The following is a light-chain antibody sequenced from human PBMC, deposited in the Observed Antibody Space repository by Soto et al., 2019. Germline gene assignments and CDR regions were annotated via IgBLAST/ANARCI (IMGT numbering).Light chain of an antibody. J-gene: IGLJ1*01. CDR1: SSNIGSYT. CDR2: NNN. V-gene: IGLV1-44*01. CDR3: AAWDDSLNGLV. Sequence: QSVLTQPTSASGTPGQRVTISCSGSSSNIGSYTVNWYQQLPGTAPKLLIYNNNQRPSGVPDRFSGSKSGTSASLAISGLQSEDEADYYCAAWDDSLNGLVFGTGTKLTVL.